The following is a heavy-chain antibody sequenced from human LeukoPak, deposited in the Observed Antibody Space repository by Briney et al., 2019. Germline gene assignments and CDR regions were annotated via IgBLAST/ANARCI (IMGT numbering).Heavy chain of an antibody. J-gene: IGHJ5*02. CDR2: ISAYNGNT. Sequence: ASVKVSCKASGYTFTSYGISWVRQAPGQGLEWMGWISAYNGNTNYAQKLQGRVTMTTDTSTSTAYMELRSLRSDDTAVYYCARDQQWLGASWFDPWGQGTPVTVSS. CDR1: GYTFTSYG. D-gene: IGHD6-19*01. CDR3: ARDQQWLGASWFDP. V-gene: IGHV1-18*01.